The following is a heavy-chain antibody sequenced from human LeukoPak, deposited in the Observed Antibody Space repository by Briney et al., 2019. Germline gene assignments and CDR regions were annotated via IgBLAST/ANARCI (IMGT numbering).Heavy chain of an antibody. CDR3: AREPRYNWNYVADY. CDR1: GDSIGSYY. J-gene: IGHJ4*02. Sequence: PSETLSLTCSVSGDSIGSYYWSWIRQPPGKGLEWIGYIYYSGSTNYNPSLKSRVTISVDTSKNQFSLKLSSVTAADTAVYYCAREPRYNWNYVADYWGQGTLVTVSS. CDR2: IYYSGST. D-gene: IGHD1-7*01. V-gene: IGHV4-59*12.